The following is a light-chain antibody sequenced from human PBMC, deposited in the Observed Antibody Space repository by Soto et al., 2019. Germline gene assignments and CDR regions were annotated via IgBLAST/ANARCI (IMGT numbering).Light chain of an antibody. Sequence: QSVLTQPASVSGSPGQSITISCTGTSSDVGGYNYVSWYQQHPGIAPKLIIYEVSNRPSGVSNRFSGSKSGNTASLTISGLQAEDEADYYCNSYTSKSTGVFGTGTKLTVL. CDR1: SSDVGGYNY. V-gene: IGLV2-14*01. J-gene: IGLJ1*01. CDR2: EVS. CDR3: NSYTSKSTGV.